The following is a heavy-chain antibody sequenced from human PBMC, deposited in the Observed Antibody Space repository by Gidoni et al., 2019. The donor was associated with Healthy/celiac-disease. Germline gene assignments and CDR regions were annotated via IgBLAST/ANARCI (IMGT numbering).Heavy chain of an antibody. CDR2: ISSSSSYI. CDR3: ASGSLDYGDSRRFDL. CDR1: GVTFGSYS. J-gene: IGHJ2*01. V-gene: IGHV3-21*01. Sequence: EVQLVESGGGLVKPGGSLRLSRSASGVTFGSYSMNWVRQAPGKGLGWVSSISSSSSYISDPASVKGRFTISGDNAKNSLYLQMNSLRAEDTAVYYCASGSLDYGDSRRFDLWGRGTLVTVSS. D-gene: IGHD4-17*01.